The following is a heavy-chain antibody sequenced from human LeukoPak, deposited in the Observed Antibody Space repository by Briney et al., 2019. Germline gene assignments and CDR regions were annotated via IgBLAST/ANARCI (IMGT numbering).Heavy chain of an antibody. Sequence: GRSLRLSCATSGFTFSDYSMHWVRQAPGMGLEWVSVIYSGGSTCYADSVKGRFTISRDNSKNTLYLQMNSLRAEDTAVYYCARGASSSGWDWFDPWGQGTLVTVSS. CDR3: ARGASSSGWDWFDP. V-gene: IGHV3-53*01. CDR1: GFTFSDYS. D-gene: IGHD6-6*01. CDR2: IYSGGST. J-gene: IGHJ5*02.